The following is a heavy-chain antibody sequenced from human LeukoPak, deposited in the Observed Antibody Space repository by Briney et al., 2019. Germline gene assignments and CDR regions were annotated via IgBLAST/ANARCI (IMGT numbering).Heavy chain of an antibody. CDR2: LSYDGSNT. D-gene: IGHD6-13*01. CDR3: ARVPGIVATAYYYYAMDV. J-gene: IGHJ6*02. Sequence: PGKSLRLSCAASGFTFSSYAMHWVRQAPGKGLEWVAVLSYDGSNTYHADSVKGRFTISRDNSKNTLYLQMNSLRPEDTAVYYCARVPGIVATAYYYYAMDVWGQGTTVTVSS. CDR1: GFTFSSYA. V-gene: IGHV3-30-3*01.